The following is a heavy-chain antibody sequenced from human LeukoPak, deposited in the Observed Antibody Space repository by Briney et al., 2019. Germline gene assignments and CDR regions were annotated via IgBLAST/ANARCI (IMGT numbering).Heavy chain of an antibody. Sequence: GASVKVSCKASGYTFTGYYMHWVRQAPGQGLEWVGWINPNSGGTNYAQKFQGRVTMTRDTSISTAYMELSRLRSDDTAVYYCARDRGSGSSIAARAAFDYWGQGTLVTVSS. D-gene: IGHD6-6*01. V-gene: IGHV1-2*02. CDR2: INPNSGGT. J-gene: IGHJ4*02. CDR3: ARDRGSGSSIAARAAFDY. CDR1: GYTFTGYY.